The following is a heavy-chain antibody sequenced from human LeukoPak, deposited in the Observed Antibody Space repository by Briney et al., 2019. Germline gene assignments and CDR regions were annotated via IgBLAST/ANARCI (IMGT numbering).Heavy chain of an antibody. Sequence: GGSLRLSCAASGFIVSSNYMSWVRQAPGKGLEWVSVIYSGGSTYYADSVKGRFTISRDNSKNTLYLQMNSLRAEDTAVYYCARERSGSYRFDYWGQGTLVTVSS. V-gene: IGHV3-66*01. D-gene: IGHD1-26*01. CDR3: ARERSGSYRFDY. CDR2: IYSGGST. CDR1: GFIVSSNY. J-gene: IGHJ4*02.